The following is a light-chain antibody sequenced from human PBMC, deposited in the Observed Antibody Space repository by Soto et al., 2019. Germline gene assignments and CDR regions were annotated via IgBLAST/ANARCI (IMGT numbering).Light chain of an antibody. V-gene: IGKV3-15*01. CDR3: QQYHDWPLT. J-gene: IGKJ4*01. CDR1: QSVSTN. Sequence: EIVMTQSPATLSVSQGEGATLSCRASQSVSTNLAWYQQKPGQAPRLLIYGASTRATDIPARFSGSGSGTDFNLTISSLQSEDFVVYYCQQYHDWPLTFGGGTKVDIK. CDR2: GAS.